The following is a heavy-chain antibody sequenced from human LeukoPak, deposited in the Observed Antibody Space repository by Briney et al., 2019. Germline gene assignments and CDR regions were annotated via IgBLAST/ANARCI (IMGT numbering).Heavy chain of an antibody. CDR3: AREVFTKPAFDI. V-gene: IGHV1-18*01. CDR2: ISAYNXNX. Sequence: ASMKVSCKASGYTFTXXXXXXXRQAPGQXXXXXXWISAYNXNXNXAXXXXXXXXXTXDTSTSTAYMELRSLRSDDTAVYYCAREVFTKPAFDIWGQGTMVTISS. J-gene: IGHJ3*02. CDR1: GYTFTXXX. D-gene: IGHD2-2*01.